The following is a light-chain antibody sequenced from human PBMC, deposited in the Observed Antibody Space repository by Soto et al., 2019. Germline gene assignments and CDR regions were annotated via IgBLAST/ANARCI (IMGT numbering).Light chain of an antibody. CDR1: NSNIGPNN. J-gene: IGLJ1*01. Sequence: LAQRPSWSGIPGQTGTISCSGSNSNIGPNNVNSYPQLPVTAPKLLIYNNAQRPAVVPDRFSGSKSGTSASLAISGLQSDNEADYYCAEWDDSLNGPVFGTGTRSPS. CDR3: AEWDDSLNGPV. V-gene: IGLV1-44*01. CDR2: NNA.